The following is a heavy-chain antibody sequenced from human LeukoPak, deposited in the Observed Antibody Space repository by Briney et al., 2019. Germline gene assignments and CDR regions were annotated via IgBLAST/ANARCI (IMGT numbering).Heavy chain of an antibody. CDR3: ARAGRFGELPYDY. D-gene: IGHD3-10*01. J-gene: IGHJ4*02. V-gene: IGHV4-59*08. CDR2: IYYSGST. Sequence: KPSETLSLTCTVSGGSISSYYWSWIRQPPGKGLEWTGYIYYSGSTNYNPSLKSRVTISVDTSKNQFSLKLSSVTAADTAVYYCARAGRFGELPYDYWGQGTLVTVSS. CDR1: GGSISSYY.